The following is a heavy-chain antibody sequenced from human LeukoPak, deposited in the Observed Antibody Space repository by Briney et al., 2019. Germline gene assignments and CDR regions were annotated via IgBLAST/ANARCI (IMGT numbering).Heavy chain of an antibody. Sequence: GGSLRLSCAPSGFTFSTYAMSWVRQAPGKGLEWVSSILNSGAATYYADSVRGRITISRDNSKNTLYLQMNSLRGEDTAVYYCAKDEVVGDGYIDFDYWGQGTLVTVSS. D-gene: IGHD5-24*01. CDR3: AKDEVVGDGYIDFDY. V-gene: IGHV3-23*01. J-gene: IGHJ4*02. CDR2: ILNSGAAT. CDR1: GFTFSTYA.